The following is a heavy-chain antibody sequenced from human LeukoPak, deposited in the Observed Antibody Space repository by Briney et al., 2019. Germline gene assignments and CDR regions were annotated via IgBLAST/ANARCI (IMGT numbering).Heavy chain of an antibody. D-gene: IGHD3-10*01. Sequence: ASVKVSCKASGYTFTSYGISWVRQAPGQGLEGMGWISAYNGNTNYAQKLQGRVTMTTDTSTSTAYMELRSLGYDDTAVYYCARDYITMVRGVIIRQNWFDPWGQGTLVTVSS. J-gene: IGHJ5*02. CDR2: ISAYNGNT. CDR1: GYTFTSYG. CDR3: ARDYITMVRGVIIRQNWFDP. V-gene: IGHV1-18*01.